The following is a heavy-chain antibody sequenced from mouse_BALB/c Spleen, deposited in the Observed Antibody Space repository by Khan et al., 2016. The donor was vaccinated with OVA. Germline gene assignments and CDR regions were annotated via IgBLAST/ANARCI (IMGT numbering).Heavy chain of an antibody. CDR1: GFTFSSFS. J-gene: IGHJ3*01. D-gene: IGHD2-1*01. CDR2: ISSGGDNT. V-gene: IGHV5-9*03. CDR3: ARSNYGTFAY. Sequence: EVELVESGGGLVKPGGSLKLSCAASGFTFSSFSMSWVRQTPEKRLEWVATISSGGDNTFYSDSVKGRFTISRDNAKNNLSLQMSSLRYEDTALYYCARSNYGTFAYWGQGTLVTVSA.